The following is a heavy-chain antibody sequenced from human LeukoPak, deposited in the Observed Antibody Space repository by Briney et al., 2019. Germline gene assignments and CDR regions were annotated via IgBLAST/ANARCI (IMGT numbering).Heavy chain of an antibody. V-gene: IGHV3-30*02. CDR2: VRYDGTNK. Sequence: GGSLRLSCAASGFTFSSYSMNWVRQAPGKGLEWVTFVRYDGTNKYYADSVKGRFTISRDNSKNTLYLQMNSLRVEDTAVYYCASQSRGALDYWGQGTLVTVSS. J-gene: IGHJ4*02. D-gene: IGHD3-10*01. CDR1: GFTFSSYS. CDR3: ASQSRGALDY.